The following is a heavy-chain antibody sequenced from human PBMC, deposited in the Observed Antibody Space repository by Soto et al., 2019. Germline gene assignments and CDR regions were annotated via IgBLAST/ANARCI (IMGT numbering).Heavy chain of an antibody. CDR1: GFTFSSYS. CDR2: IRSSSSTI. D-gene: IGHD5-18*01. J-gene: IGHJ6*02. V-gene: IGHV3-48*02. CDR3: ARDQVETVMEGRLTAVSLFGYYGMDV. Sequence: GGSLRLSCAASGFTFSSYSMNWVRQAPGKGLEWVSYIRSSSSTIYYADSVKGRFTISRNNAKNSLYLQMNSLRDEDTAVYYCARDQVETVMEGRLTAVSLFGYYGMDVWGQGTTVTVSS.